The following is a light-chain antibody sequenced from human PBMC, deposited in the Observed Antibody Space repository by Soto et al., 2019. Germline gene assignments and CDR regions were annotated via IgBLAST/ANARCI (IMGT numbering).Light chain of an antibody. J-gene: IGKJ4*01. V-gene: IGKV1-33*01. CDR1: QDISNY. CDR3: QQYYNLPLT. Sequence: DIQMTQSPSSLSASVGDRVTITCQASQDISNYLNWYQQKPGKAPKLLIYDASNLETGVPSRFSGSGSGTDFTFTISSLQPEDIATYYCQQYYNLPLTFGGGTNVEIK. CDR2: DAS.